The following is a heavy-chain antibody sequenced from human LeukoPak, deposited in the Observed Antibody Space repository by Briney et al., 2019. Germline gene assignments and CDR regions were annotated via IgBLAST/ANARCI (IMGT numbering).Heavy chain of an antibody. V-gene: IGHV3-7*01. CDR3: TEARRHAFDI. Sequence: GGSLRLSCSVSEFTFSNSWMSWLRQAPGEGPEWVANIKEDGSATYYVDSVRGRFIISRDNAENSLYLQMNNLKAEDTAVYYCTEARRHAFDIWGQGIMVTVSS. J-gene: IGHJ3*02. CDR2: IKEDGSAT. D-gene: IGHD5-12*01. CDR1: EFTFSNSW.